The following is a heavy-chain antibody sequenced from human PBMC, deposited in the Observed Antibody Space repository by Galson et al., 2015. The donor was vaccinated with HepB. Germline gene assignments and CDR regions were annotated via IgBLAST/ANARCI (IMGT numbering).Heavy chain of an antibody. J-gene: IGHJ4*02. CDR3: ARRGHSSSWYSDY. V-gene: IGHV5-51*03. CDR2: IYPGDSDT. D-gene: IGHD6-13*01. CDR1: GYSFTSYW. Sequence: QSGAAVKEPGESLKISCKGSGYSFTSYWIGWVRQMPGKGLEWMGIIYPGDSDTRYSPSFQGQVTISADKSTSTAYLQWSSLKASDTAMYYCARRGHSSSWYSDYWGQGTLVTVSS.